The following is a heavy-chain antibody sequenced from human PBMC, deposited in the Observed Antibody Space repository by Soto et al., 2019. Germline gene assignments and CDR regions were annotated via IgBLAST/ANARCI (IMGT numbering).Heavy chain of an antibody. CDR2: INGGGDGT. Sequence: EVQLLESGGGLVQPGGSPRLSCAASGFTFRNYAMSWVRQAPGKGLEWVSGINGGGDGTFYADSVRGRFTISRDNSKNTVYVEMNSLRAEDTAVYYCAKETAIVGEPCLDYWGQGTLVTVSS. CDR3: AKETAIVGEPCLDY. D-gene: IGHD1-26*01. V-gene: IGHV3-23*01. J-gene: IGHJ4*02. CDR1: GFTFRNYA.